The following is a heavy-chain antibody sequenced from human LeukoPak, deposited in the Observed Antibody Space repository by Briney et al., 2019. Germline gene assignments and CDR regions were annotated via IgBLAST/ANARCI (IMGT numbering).Heavy chain of an antibody. D-gene: IGHD6-13*01. V-gene: IGHV4-30-4*01. CDR2: IYYSGAA. CDR1: GGSISSGDSY. J-gene: IGHJ5*02. CDR3: ARQAGAAAVNWFDP. Sequence: SQTLSLTCSVSGGSISSGDSYWSWIRQPPGKGLEWIGYIYYSGAAYYNPSLKSRVTISIDASKNQFSQKLSSVTAADTAVYYCARQAGAAAVNWFDPWGQGTLVTVSS.